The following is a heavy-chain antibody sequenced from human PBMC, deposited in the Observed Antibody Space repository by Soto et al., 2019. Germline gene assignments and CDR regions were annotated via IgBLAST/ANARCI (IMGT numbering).Heavy chain of an antibody. V-gene: IGHV4-61*01. J-gene: IGHJ6*02. D-gene: IGHD5-18*01. CDR1: GGSVSSGSYY. Sequence: QVQLQESGPGLVTPSEPLSITCTVSGGSVSSGSYYWSWIRQPPGKGLELIGYIYYSGRTNYNPSLKSRITISVDTSKNQFSLKLSSVTAADTAVYYCARPLYSYGPMDVWGQGTKVTVSS. CDR2: IYYSGRT. CDR3: ARPLYSYGPMDV.